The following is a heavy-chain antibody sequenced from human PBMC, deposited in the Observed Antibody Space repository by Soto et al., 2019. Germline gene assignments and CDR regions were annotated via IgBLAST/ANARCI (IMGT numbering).Heavy chain of an antibody. CDR3: ARGGQYRNWFDP. V-gene: IGHV4-34*01. J-gene: IGHJ5*02. CDR2: INPSGST. Sequence: QVQLQQWGAGLLEPSETLSLTCAVYGGSLSDYFWTWIRQPPGKGLQWIGEINPSGSTNYNPSLKSRVIMSMDMSKTQFSLNLSSVTAADTAVYYCARGGQYRNWFDPWGQGTLVTVSS. CDR1: GGSLSDYF. D-gene: IGHD1-1*01.